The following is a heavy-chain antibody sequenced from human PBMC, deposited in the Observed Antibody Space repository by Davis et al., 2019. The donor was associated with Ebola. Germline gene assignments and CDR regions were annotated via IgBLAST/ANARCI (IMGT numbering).Heavy chain of an antibody. CDR2: ISYDGSDK. V-gene: IGHV3-30-3*01. J-gene: IGHJ6*04. Sequence: GGSLRLSCAASGFTFSSYAMHWVRQAPGKGLEWVAVISYDGSDKYYADSVKGRFTISRDNSKNTLYLRMNSLRAEDTAVYYCARELYRLGFGELFYYYYGMDVWGKGTTVTVSS. CDR3: ARELYRLGFGELFYYYYGMDV. CDR1: GFTFSSYA. D-gene: IGHD3-10*01.